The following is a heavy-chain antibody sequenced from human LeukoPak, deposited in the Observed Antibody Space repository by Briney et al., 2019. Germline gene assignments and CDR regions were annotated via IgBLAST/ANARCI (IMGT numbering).Heavy chain of an antibody. V-gene: IGHV4-34*01. Sequence: SETLSLTCAVYGGSFSGYYWTWIRYTPEKGLEWIGEMNPSGSTNYNPSLKSRVTISVDTSKNQFSLKLSSVTAADTAVYYCARGRQDVTMIVVIMTAVSYYLDVWGKGTTVTVS. CDR2: MNPSGST. D-gene: IGHD3-22*01. CDR1: GGSFSGYY. CDR3: ARGRQDVTMIVVIMTAVSYYLDV. J-gene: IGHJ6*03.